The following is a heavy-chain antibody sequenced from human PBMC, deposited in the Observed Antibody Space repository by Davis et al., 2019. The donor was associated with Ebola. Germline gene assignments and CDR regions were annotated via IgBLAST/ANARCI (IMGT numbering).Heavy chain of an antibody. V-gene: IGHV3-9*01. D-gene: IGHD2-2*01. CDR2: ISWNSGSI. CDR1: GFTFDDYA. Sequence: PGGSLRLSCAASGFTFDDYAMHWVRQAPGKGLEWVSGISWNSGSIGYADSVKGRFTISRDNAKNSLYLQMNSLRAEDTALYYCARSLGYCSSTSCRATYYYYGMDVWGQGTTVTVSS. CDR3: ARSLGYCSSTSCRATYYYYGMDV. J-gene: IGHJ6*02.